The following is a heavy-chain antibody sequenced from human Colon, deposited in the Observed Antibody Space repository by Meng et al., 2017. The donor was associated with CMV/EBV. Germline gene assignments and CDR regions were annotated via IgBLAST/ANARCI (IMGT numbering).Heavy chain of an antibody. D-gene: IGHD4-17*01. V-gene: IGHV4-39*07. J-gene: IGHJ4*02. CDR1: GGPISSSTYY. Sequence: LQWQESGPGLGKPSETLSLTCTVAGGPISSSTYYWGWIRQTPGKGLEWIGNIYYSGYTYYNPCLKGRLTISVDTSKNQFSLKLTSVTAADTAGYYCATDYGDYYFDRWGQGTLVTVSS. CDR2: IYYSGYT. CDR3: ATDYGDYYFDR.